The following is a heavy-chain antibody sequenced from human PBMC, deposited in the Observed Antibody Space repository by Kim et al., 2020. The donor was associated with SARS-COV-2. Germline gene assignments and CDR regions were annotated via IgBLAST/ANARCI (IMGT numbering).Heavy chain of an antibody. CDR1: GFTVSSNY. D-gene: IGHD3-16*01. CDR2: LYSGGIP. CDR3: ARESGFAYTTYYYYGLDV. J-gene: IGHJ6*02. Sequence: GGSLRLSCAASGFTVSSNYMSWVRQAPGKGLEWVSVLYSGGIPYYADSVKGRFTISRDNSKNTLFLQMNNLRAEDTAVYYCARESGFAYTTYYYYGLDVWGQGTTVTVSS. V-gene: IGHV3-53*01.